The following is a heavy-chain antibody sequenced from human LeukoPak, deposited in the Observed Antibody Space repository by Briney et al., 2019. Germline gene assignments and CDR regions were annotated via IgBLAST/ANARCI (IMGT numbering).Heavy chain of an antibody. CDR1: GDSMSDNF. Sequence: PSETLSLTCTVSGDSMSDNFWSWIRQPPGKGLEWIGYVSNSGSTYYNPSLKSRVTISVDTSKNQLSLKMSSVTAADTAVYYCARLVGSNWYHEVLLARDSWGQGTLVTVSS. CDR2: VSNSGST. D-gene: IGHD6-13*01. V-gene: IGHV4-59*04. CDR3: ARLVGSNWYHEVLLARDS. J-gene: IGHJ4*02.